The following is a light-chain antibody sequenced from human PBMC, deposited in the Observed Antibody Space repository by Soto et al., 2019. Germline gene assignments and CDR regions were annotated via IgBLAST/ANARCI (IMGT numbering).Light chain of an antibody. CDR1: QGISSW. Sequence: DIQMTQSPSSVSASVGDRVTITCRASQGISSWLAWYQQKPGKAPKLLIYAASSLQSGVPSRFSGSGSGTDFPLPITSLKLKDLATSYYKQAKGSPWTSGKGTKVEIK. J-gene: IGKJ1*01. CDR2: AAS. V-gene: IGKV1-12*02. CDR3: KQAKGSPWT.